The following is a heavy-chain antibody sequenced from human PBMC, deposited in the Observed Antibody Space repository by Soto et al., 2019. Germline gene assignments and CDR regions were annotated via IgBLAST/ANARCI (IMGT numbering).Heavy chain of an antibody. D-gene: IGHD5-12*01. CDR1: GGSISSGDYY. Sequence: SETLSLTCTVSGGSISSGDYYWSWIRQPPGKGLEWIGYIYYSGSTYYNPSLKSRVTISVDTSKNQFSLKLSSVTAADTAVYYCARDAEMATIGGWFDPWGQGTLVTVS. CDR2: IYYSGST. J-gene: IGHJ5*02. CDR3: ARDAEMATIGGWFDP. V-gene: IGHV4-30-4*01.